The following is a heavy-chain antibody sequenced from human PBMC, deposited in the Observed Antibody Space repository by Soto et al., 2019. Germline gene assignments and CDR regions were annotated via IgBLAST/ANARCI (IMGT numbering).Heavy chain of an antibody. J-gene: IGHJ4*02. D-gene: IGHD3-9*01. Sequence: PSGTLSLTCTVSGGSISSGGYYWSWIRQHSGKGLEWIGYIYYSGSTYYNTSLKSRVTISVDTSKNQFSLKLSSVTAADTAVYYCARDIYDILTGYHILDYWGQGTLVTVSS. CDR3: ARDIYDILTGYHILDY. V-gene: IGHV4-31*03. CDR1: GGSISSGGYY. CDR2: IYYSGST.